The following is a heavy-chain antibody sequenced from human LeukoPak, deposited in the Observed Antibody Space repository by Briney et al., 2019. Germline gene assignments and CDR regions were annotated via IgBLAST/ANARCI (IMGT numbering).Heavy chain of an antibody. Sequence: GGSLRLSCAASGFTFSTYSMNWVRQVPGKGLEWVSYISSSSGTIYYADSVKGRFTISRDNAENSLYLQMNSLRAEDTAVYYCVRVHSTSWGYWGQGTLATVSS. J-gene: IGHJ4*02. CDR1: GFTFSTYS. CDR2: ISSSSGTI. V-gene: IGHV3-48*01. CDR3: VRVHSTSWGY. D-gene: IGHD6-13*01.